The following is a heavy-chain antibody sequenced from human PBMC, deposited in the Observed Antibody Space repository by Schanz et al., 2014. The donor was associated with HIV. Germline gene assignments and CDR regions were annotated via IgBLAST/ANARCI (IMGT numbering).Heavy chain of an antibody. V-gene: IGHV1-69*01. J-gene: IGHJ4*02. CDR3: ARGRYSGSYYNY. CDR1: GYTFNTYD. CDR2: IIPIFGTS. D-gene: IGHD1-26*01. Sequence: QVQLVQSGAEVKKPGSSVKVSCKASGYTFNTYDINWVRQAPGQGLEWMGGIIPIFGTSNYAQKFQGRVTITADESTSTAYMELSSLRSEDTAVYYCARGRYSGSYYNYWGQGTLVTVSS.